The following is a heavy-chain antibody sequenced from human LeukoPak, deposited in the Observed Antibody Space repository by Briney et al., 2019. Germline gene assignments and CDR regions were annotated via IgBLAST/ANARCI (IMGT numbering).Heavy chain of an antibody. Sequence: GGSLRLSCAASGFTFSSYWMHRVRQAPGKGLVWVARISSDGSSTTYADSVKGRFTISRDNAKNTLYLQMNSLRVEDTAVYYCARDLVVTSGYWGQGTLVTVSS. J-gene: IGHJ4*02. D-gene: IGHD2-2*01. CDR1: GFTFSSYW. CDR3: ARDLVVTSGY. CDR2: ISSDGSST. V-gene: IGHV3-74*03.